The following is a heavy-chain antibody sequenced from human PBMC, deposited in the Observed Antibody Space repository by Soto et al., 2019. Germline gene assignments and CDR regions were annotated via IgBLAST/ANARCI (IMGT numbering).Heavy chain of an antibody. CDR2: ISYDGSDK. J-gene: IGHJ3*02. CDR1: GFTFSSYA. Sequence: QVQLVESGGGVVQPGRSLRLSCAASGFTFSSYAMHWVRQAPGKGLEWVAFISYDGSDKYYADSGKGRFTISRDNSKNTLYLQMNSLRAEDTAVYYCAREDNDFDIWGQGTMVTVSS. V-gene: IGHV3-30-3*01. D-gene: IGHD2-15*01. CDR3: AREDNDFDI.